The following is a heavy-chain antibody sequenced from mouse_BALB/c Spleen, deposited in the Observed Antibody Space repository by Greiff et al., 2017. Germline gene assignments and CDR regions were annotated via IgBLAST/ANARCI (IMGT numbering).Heavy chain of an antibody. D-gene: IGHD2-14*01. J-gene: IGHJ3*01. CDR3: ARHGDYRYDRAGFAY. Sequence: EVKLVESGGGLVQPGGSLKLSCAASGFTFSSYTMSWVRQTPEKRLEWVAYISNGGGSTYYPDTVKGRFTISRDNAKNTLYLQLSSLTSEDTAMYYGARHGDYRYDRAGFAYWGQGTLVTVSA. CDR2: ISNGGGST. V-gene: IGHV5-12-2*01. CDR1: GFTFSSYT.